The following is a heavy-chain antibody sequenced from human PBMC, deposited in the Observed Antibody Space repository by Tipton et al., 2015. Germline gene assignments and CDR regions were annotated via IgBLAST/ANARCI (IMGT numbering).Heavy chain of an antibody. CDR3: ARAGMAHFDY. Sequence: TLSLTCSVSGGSISTYYWSWIRQSPGKGLEWIGYIDGSGSTSYNLALKSRLTMSVDTSKKEFSLMLSSVTAADTAVYYCARAGMAHFDYWGQGTLVTVSS. V-gene: IGHV4-59*01. CDR1: GGSISTYY. J-gene: IGHJ4*02. CDR2: IDGSGST. D-gene: IGHD5-24*01.